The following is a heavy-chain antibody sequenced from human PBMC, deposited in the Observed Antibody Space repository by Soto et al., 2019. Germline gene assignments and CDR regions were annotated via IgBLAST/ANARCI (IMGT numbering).Heavy chain of an antibody. CDR3: AKKCHCGSGTYLSYFDY. CDR2: ISASDGST. Sequence: GSLRLSCAASGFTFSNYAMSWVCQAPGEGLEWVSTISASDGSTYYADSVKGRFTISRDNSKNTVYLQMNTLRAEDTALYYCAKKCHCGSGTYLSYFDYRARRIQVTVSA. J-gene: IGHJ4*02. V-gene: IGHV3-23*01. D-gene: IGHD3-10*01. CDR1: GFTFSNYA.